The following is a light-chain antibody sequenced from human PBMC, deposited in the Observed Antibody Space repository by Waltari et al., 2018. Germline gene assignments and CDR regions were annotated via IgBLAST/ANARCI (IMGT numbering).Light chain of an antibody. CDR3: AAWDDSMTGWV. CDR1: SYNIGSNT. J-gene: IGLJ3*02. CDR2: SNN. Sequence: QSVLTQPPSASETPGQRVTISCSGSSYNIGSNTVNWYQQLPGTAPKLLIYSNNPRPSGVPDRFSGSKSGTSASLAISGLQSEDEADYYCAAWDDSMTGWVFGGGTKLTVL. V-gene: IGLV1-44*01.